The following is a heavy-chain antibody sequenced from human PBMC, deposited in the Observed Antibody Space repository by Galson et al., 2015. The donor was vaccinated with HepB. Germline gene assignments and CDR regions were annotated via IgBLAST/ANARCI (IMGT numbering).Heavy chain of an antibody. V-gene: IGHV3-21*01. CDR3: ARGKGGPDYYYYYGMDV. CDR1: GFTFSSYS. Sequence: SLRLSCAASGFTFSSYSMNWVRQAPGKGLEWVSSISSSSSYIYYADSVKGRFTISRDNAKNSLYLQMNSLRAEDTAVYYCARGKGGPDYYYYYGMDVWGQGTTVTVSS. CDR2: ISSSSSYI. J-gene: IGHJ6*02.